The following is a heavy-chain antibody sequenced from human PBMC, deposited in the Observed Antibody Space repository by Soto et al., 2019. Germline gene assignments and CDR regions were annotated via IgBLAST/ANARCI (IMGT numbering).Heavy chain of an antibody. CDR1: GFTFSSYA. Sequence: QVQLVESGGGVVQPGRSLRLSCAASGFTFSSYAMHWVRQTPGKGLEWVAIIWYDGSNKYHADSVKGRFTISRDNAKNTLYLQMNTLRDEDKAVYYCARGGVSARPDVWGQGTLVTFSS. V-gene: IGHV3-33*01. CDR3: ARGGVSARPDV. CDR2: IWYDGSNK. J-gene: IGHJ1*01. D-gene: IGHD6-6*01.